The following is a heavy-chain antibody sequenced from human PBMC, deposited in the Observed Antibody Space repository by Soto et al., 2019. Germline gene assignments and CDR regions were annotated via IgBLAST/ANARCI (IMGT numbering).Heavy chain of an antibody. V-gene: IGHV3-21*02. D-gene: IGHD2-2*01. CDR1: AFTFNNFP. J-gene: IGHJ6*02. CDR3: AREKCSSTSCNHGMDV. Sequence: EVQLVESGGGPVKPGGSLRLSCVASAFTFNNFPMHWVRQAPGEGLQWIASITSSSSYKYYADPVKGRFTISRDNAKNSLFLELTGLRAEDTAVYYCAREKCSSTSCNHGMDVWGLGTTVTVSS. CDR2: ITSSSSYK.